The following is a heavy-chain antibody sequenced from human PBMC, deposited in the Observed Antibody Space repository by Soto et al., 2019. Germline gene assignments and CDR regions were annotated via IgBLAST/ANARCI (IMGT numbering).Heavy chain of an antibody. Sequence: QVQLQQWGAGLLKPSETLSLTCAVYGGSFSGYYWSWIRQPPGKGLEWIGESNHSGSTNYNPSLKRRVTISVDTSKNQFSLKLSSVTAADTAVYYCASVTSGWSEYYFDYWGQGTLVTVSS. D-gene: IGHD6-19*01. CDR2: SNHSGST. V-gene: IGHV4-34*01. J-gene: IGHJ4*02. CDR3: ASVTSGWSEYYFDY. CDR1: GGSFSGYY.